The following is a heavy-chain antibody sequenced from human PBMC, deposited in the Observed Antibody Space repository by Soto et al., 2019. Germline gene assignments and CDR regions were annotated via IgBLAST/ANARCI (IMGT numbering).Heavy chain of an antibody. Sequence: QVQLVESGGGVVQPGRSLRLSCAASGFTFSSYAMHWVRQAPGKGLEWVAVISYDGSNKYYADSVKGRFTISRDNSKNTLYLQMNSLRAEDTAVYYCAREALDYSYGYGYWGQGTLVTVSS. D-gene: IGHD5-18*01. CDR1: GFTFSSYA. CDR2: ISYDGSNK. CDR3: AREALDYSYGYGY. J-gene: IGHJ4*02. V-gene: IGHV3-30-3*01.